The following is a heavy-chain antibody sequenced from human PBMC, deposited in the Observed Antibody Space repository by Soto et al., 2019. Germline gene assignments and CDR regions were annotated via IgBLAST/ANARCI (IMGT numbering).Heavy chain of an antibody. D-gene: IGHD1-1*01. CDR2: INPGNGNT. V-gene: IGHV1-3*01. CDR3: ARDLEAYNSTGY. CDR1: GYTFSSLA. J-gene: IGHJ4*02. Sequence: QVQLVKSGADVKRPGASVKVSCKASGYTFSSLAIHWVRQAPGQRLEWMGWINPGNGNTKYSQSFQGRVTITRDTSASTAYMELSSLRSEDTAVYYCARDLEAYNSTGYWGQGTLVTVSS.